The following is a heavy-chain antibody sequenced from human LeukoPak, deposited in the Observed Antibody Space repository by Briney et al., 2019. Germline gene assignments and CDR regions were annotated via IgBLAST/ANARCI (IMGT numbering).Heavy chain of an antibody. Sequence: SETLSLTCTVSGGSISSYSWSWIRQPPGKGLEWVGAIYYSGSTNYNPSLKRGVTISVDTSTNTSPHKLSPGTAADKTVYYCARVSRYSYGLFDPWGQGTLVTVSS. J-gene: IGHJ5*02. CDR2: IYYSGST. CDR3: ARVSRYSYGLFDP. D-gene: IGHD5-18*01. CDR1: GGSISSYS. V-gene: IGHV4-59*01.